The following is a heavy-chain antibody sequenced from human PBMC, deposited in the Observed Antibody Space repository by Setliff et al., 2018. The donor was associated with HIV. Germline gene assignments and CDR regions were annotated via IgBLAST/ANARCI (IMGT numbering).Heavy chain of an antibody. V-gene: IGHV3-23*01. CDR2: LSGSGGST. D-gene: IGHD6-13*01. CDR1: GFTFSSYA. CDR3: AKGRSSSWYNDAFDI. J-gene: IGHJ3*02. Sequence: LRLSCAASGFTFSSYAMSWVRQAPGKGLEWVSALSGSGGSTYYADSVKGRFTISRDNSKNTLYLQMNSLRAEDTAVYYCAKGRSSSWYNDAFDIWGQGTMVTVSS.